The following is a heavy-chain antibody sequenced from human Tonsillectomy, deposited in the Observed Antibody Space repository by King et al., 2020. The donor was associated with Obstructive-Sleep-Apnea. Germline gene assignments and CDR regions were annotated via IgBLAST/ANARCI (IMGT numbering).Heavy chain of an antibody. D-gene: IGHD3-10*01. CDR3: ARWRGGSGNIDY. CDR1: GGSSNSGDYY. V-gene: IGHV4-30-4*01. J-gene: IGHJ4*02. Sequence: VQLQESGPGLVKPSQTLSLTCTVSGGSSNSGDYYWTWIRQPPGKGLEWIGVIYHSGSTYFNPSLRSRVTVSIDTSRNQFSLNLNSVTAADTAVYFCARWRGGSGNIDYWGQGILVTVSS. CDR2: IYHSGST.